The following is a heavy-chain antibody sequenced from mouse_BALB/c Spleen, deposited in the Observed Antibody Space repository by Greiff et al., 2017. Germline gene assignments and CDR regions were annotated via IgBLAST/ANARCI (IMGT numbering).Heavy chain of an antibody. Sequence: EVKVVESGPELVKPGASVKVSCKASGYSFTDYNMYWVKQSHGKSLEWIGYIDPYNGGTSYNQKFKGKATLTVDKSSSTAFMHLNSLTSEDSAVYYCATPGFYGSSYYFDYWGQGTTLTVSS. J-gene: IGHJ2*01. CDR1: GYSFTDYN. V-gene: IGHV1S135*01. CDR2: IDPYNGGT. CDR3: ATPGFYGSSYYFDY. D-gene: IGHD1-1*01.